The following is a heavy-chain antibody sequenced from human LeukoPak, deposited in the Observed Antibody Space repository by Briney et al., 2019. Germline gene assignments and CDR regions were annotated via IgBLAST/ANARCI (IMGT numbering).Heavy chain of an antibody. D-gene: IGHD2-2*01. J-gene: IGHJ4*02. CDR3: AKDSIVVVPAAISGYFDY. Sequence: GALRLSCAASGFTFSSYAMSWVRQAPGKGLEWVSAISGSGGSTYYADSVKGRFTISRDNSKNTLYLQMNSLRAEDTAVYYCAKDSIVVVPAAISGYFDYWGQGTLVTVSS. CDR1: GFTFSSYA. CDR2: ISGSGGST. V-gene: IGHV3-23*01.